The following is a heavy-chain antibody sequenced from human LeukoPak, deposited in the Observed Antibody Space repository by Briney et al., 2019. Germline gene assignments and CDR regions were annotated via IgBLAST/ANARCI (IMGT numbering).Heavy chain of an antibody. V-gene: IGHV4-34*01. CDR3: ARGPRGTFDY. Sequence: PSETLSLTCAVYGGSFSGYYWSWIRQPPGKGLEWIGEINHSGSTNYNPSLKSRVTISVDTSKNQSSLKLSSVTAADTAVYYCARGPRGTFDYWGQGTLVTVSS. CDR2: INHSGST. CDR1: GGSFSGYY. J-gene: IGHJ4*02.